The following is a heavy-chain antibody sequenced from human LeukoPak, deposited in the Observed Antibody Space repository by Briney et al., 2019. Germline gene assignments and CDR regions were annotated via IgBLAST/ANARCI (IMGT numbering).Heavy chain of an antibody. V-gene: IGHV1-2*02. CDR3: ARDHCTSINCYEYKYYGMDV. CDR2: INPVSCGT. CDR1: GYSFTGYY. J-gene: IGHJ6*02. D-gene: IGHD2-2*01. Sequence: VSVKVSCKASGYSFTGYYLQWVRQAPGQGLEWMGWINPVSCGTNSAQKFQGRVTMTRDTSISTAYMELSSLRSDDTAVYYCARDHCTSINCYEYKYYGMDVWGQGTTVTVSS.